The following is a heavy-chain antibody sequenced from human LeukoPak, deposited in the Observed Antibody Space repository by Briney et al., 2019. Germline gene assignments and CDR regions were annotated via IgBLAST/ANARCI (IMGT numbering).Heavy chain of an antibody. D-gene: IGHD3-22*01. CDR1: GFTFSSYA. V-gene: IGHV3-23*01. Sequence: PGGSLRLSCAASGFTFSSYAMSWVRQAPGKGLEWVSAISGSGGSTYYADSVKGRFTISRDNSKNTLYLQMNSLRAEDTAVYYCASQTYYYDSSGYPPAGYWGQGTLVTVSP. CDR2: ISGSGGST. CDR3: ASQTYYYDSSGYPPAGY. J-gene: IGHJ4*02.